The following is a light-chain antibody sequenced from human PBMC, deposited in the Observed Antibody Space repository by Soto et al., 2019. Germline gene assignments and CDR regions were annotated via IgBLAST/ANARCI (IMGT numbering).Light chain of an antibody. V-gene: IGLV3-9*01. CDR2: RDS. J-gene: IGLJ3*02. Sequence: SYELTQPLSVSVALGQTARITCGGTNIGSKNVHGYRQKPAQAPLLVIYRDSNRPSGIPERFSGSNSGNTATLTISRAQAGDEADYYCQVWDSSTARVFGGGTKLTVL. CDR1: NIGSKN. CDR3: QVWDSSTARV.